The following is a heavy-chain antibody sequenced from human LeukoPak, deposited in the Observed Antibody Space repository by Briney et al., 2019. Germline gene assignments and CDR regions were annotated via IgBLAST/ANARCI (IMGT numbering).Heavy chain of an antibody. Sequence: SETLSLTCTVSGGSISSYYWSWIRQPAGKGLEWIGRIYTSGSTNYNPSLKSRVTMSVDTSKNQFSLKLSSVTAADTAVYYCARGNGDYALNYFDYWGQGTLVTVSP. V-gene: IGHV4-4*07. CDR2: IYTSGST. CDR3: ARGNGDYALNYFDY. D-gene: IGHD4-17*01. CDR1: GGSISSYY. J-gene: IGHJ4*02.